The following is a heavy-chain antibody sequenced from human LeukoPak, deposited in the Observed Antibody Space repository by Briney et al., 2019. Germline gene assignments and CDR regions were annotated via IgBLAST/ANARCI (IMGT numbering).Heavy chain of an antibody. CDR2: ISGSGGST. CDR1: GFTFSSYS. D-gene: IGHD3-9*01. Sequence: PGGSLRLSCAASGFTFSSYSMNWVRQAPGKGLEWVSAISGSGGSTYYADSVKGRFTISRDNSKNTLYLQMNSLRAEDTAVYYCAKDSVLRYFDWLSAYFDYWGQGTLVTVSS. V-gene: IGHV3-23*01. CDR3: AKDSVLRYFDWLSAYFDY. J-gene: IGHJ4*02.